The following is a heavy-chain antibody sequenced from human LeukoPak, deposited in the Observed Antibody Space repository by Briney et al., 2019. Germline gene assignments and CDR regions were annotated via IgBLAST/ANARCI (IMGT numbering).Heavy chain of an antibody. CDR2: ISSSGSTI. V-gene: IGHV3-11*04. J-gene: IGHJ6*03. CDR1: GFTFSDYY. Sequence: KTGGSLRLSCAASGFTFSDYYKSWIRQAPGKGLEWVSYISSSGSTIYYADSVKGRFTISRDNARNSLYLQMNSLRVEDTAVYYCARARFETTVTALIRKKNYYYYYMDVWGKGTTVTVSS. CDR3: ARARFETTVTALIRKKNYYYYYMDV. D-gene: IGHD4-17*01.